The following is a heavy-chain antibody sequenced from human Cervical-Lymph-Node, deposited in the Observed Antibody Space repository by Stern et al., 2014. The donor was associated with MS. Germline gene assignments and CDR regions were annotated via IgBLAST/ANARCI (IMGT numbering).Heavy chain of an antibody. J-gene: IGHJ3*02. CDR3: ARSSTVTPNAFDI. CDR2: IYHSGST. Sequence: QLQLQESGSGLVXXSQTLSLTCAVSGGSISSGGYSWSWIRQPPGKGLELIGYIYHSGSTYYNPSLKSRVTISVDRSKNQFSLKLSSVTAADTAVYYCARSSTVTPNAFDIWGQGTMVTVSS. V-gene: IGHV4-30-2*01. D-gene: IGHD4-17*01. CDR1: GGSISSGGYS.